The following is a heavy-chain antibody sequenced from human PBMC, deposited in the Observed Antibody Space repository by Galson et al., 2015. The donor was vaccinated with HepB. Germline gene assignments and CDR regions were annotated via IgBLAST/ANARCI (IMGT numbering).Heavy chain of an antibody. CDR3: ATEMIFGVVTPFSGFDY. Sequence: SVKVSCKASGYTLTGYYMHWVRQAPGQGLEWMGWINPNSDDTNYEQKFQGRVTMTRDTSISTAYMELSRLRSDDTAVYYCATEMIFGVVTPFSGFDYWGQGTLVTVSS. J-gene: IGHJ4*02. V-gene: IGHV1-2*02. CDR1: GYTLTGYY. D-gene: IGHD3-3*01. CDR2: INPNSDDT.